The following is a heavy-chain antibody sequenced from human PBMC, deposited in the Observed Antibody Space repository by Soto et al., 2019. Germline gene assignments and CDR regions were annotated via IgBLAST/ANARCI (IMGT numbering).Heavy chain of an antibody. CDR1: TGSLRRGDYY. J-gene: IGHJ4*02. Sequence: SERLSLTCTVSTGSLRRGDYYWGWIRQPPGKGLEWIGYIYYSGSTYYNPSLKSRVTISVDTPKNQFSLKLSSVTAADTAVYYCARDSSGYYYPGPFDYWGQGTLVTVSS. V-gene: IGHV4-30-4*08. CDR2: IYYSGST. CDR3: ARDSSGYYYPGPFDY. D-gene: IGHD3-22*01.